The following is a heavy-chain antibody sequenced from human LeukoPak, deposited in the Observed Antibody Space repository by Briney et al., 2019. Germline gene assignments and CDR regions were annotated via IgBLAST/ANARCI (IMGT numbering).Heavy chain of an antibody. CDR3: ARNFGSGSYGMAWGRRFDP. D-gene: IGHD3-10*01. CDR1: GYTFTIYA. J-gene: IGHJ5*02. CDR2: VNAGNGNT. V-gene: IGHV1-3*01. Sequence: GASVKVSCKASGYTFTIYAIHWVRQAPGQRLEWIGWVNAGNGNTKYSQNSQGRVTITRDTSATTAYLDLSTLTSADTAVYYCARNFGSGSYGMAWGRRFDPWGQGSLVTVSP.